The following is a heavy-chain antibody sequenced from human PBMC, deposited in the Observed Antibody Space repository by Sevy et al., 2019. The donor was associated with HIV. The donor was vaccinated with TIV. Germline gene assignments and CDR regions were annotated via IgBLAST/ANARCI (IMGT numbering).Heavy chain of an antibody. CDR3: ARGGYYYDNSAYYALDS. D-gene: IGHD3-22*01. J-gene: IGHJ4*02. CDR1: GFTFSNYA. Sequence: GGCLRLSCAATGFTFSNYAMHCVRQAPGKGMEWVAIIWSDGAYQYHGDSVKGRFTISRDNSKNTLYLQMNNVRVEDKAVYYCARGGYYYDNSAYYALDSWGQGTLVTVSS. V-gene: IGHV3-33*01. CDR2: IWSDGAYQ.